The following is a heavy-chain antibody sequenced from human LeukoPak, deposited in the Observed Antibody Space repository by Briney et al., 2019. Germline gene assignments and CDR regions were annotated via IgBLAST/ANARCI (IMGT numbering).Heavy chain of an antibody. D-gene: IGHD6-19*01. V-gene: IGHV4-38-2*02. J-gene: IGHJ4*02. Sequence: SETLSLTCIVSGYSISSGHYWGWIRQPPGKGLEWIGSIYHSGSTNYNPSLKSRVTISVDKSKNQFSLKLSSVTAADTAVYYCARVSSSGWEFDYWGQGTLVTVSS. CDR3: ARVSSSGWEFDY. CDR2: IYHSGST. CDR1: GYSISSGHY.